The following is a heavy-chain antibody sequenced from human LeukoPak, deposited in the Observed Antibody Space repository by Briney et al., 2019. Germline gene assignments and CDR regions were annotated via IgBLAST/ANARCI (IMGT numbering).Heavy chain of an antibody. V-gene: IGHV3-11*04. J-gene: IGHJ4*02. Sequence: PGGSLRLSCAASGFTFSDYYMSWIRQAPGKGLERVSYISSSGSTIYYADSVKGRFTISRDNAKNSLYLQMNSLRAEDTAVYYCARGGIYYDGNSYLYYFDYSGQGTLVTVSS. CDR3: ARGGIYYDGNSYLYYFDY. D-gene: IGHD3-22*01. CDR1: GFTFSDYY. CDR2: ISSSGSTI.